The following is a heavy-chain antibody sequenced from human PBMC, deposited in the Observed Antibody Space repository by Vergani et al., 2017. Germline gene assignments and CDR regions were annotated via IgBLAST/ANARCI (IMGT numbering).Heavy chain of an antibody. Sequence: QVQLQESGPGLVKPSQTLSLTCSVSGDSISSGVYYWNWIRQHPGKGLEWIGYIYSTGSTHHNPSLRRRINMSVDTSKNQFSLKLNSVTAADTAMYYCARMGGYDEGDAFRIGYFDSWGPGILVTVXS. CDR3: ARMGGYDEGDAFRIGYFDS. CDR1: GDSISSGVYY. V-gene: IGHV4-31*03. CDR2: IYSTGST. J-gene: IGHJ4*02. D-gene: IGHD3-22*01.